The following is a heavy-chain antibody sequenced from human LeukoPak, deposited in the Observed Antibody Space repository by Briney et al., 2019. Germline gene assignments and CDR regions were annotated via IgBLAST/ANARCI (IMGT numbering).Heavy chain of an antibody. CDR1: GGSFSGYY. CDR3: ARDLITMTPY. D-gene: IGHD3-22*01. CDR2: INHSGST. Sequence: SETLCLTCAVYGGSFSGYYWSWIRQPPGKGLEWMGEINHSGSTNYNPSLKSRVTISVDTSKNQCSLKLSSVTAADTAVYYCARDLITMTPYWGQGTLVTVSS. V-gene: IGHV4-34*01. J-gene: IGHJ4*02.